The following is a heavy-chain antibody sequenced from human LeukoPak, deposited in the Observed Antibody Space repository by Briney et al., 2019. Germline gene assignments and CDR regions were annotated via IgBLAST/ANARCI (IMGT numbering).Heavy chain of an antibody. CDR3: AKRASVRGVLNWFDP. J-gene: IGHJ5*02. CDR2: ISGSGGST. D-gene: IGHD3-10*01. V-gene: IGHV3-23*01. CDR1: GFTFSSYA. Sequence: GGSLRLSCAASGFTFSSYAMSWVRQAPGKGLEWVSAISGSGGSTYYADSVKGRFTISRDNSRNTLYLQMNSLRAEDTAVYYCAKRASVRGVLNWFDPWGQGTLVTVSS.